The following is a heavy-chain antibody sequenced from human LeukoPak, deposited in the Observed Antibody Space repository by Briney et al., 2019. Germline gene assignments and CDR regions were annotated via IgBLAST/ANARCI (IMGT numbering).Heavy chain of an antibody. V-gene: IGHV3-69-1*02. D-gene: IGHD3-10*01. Sequence: GGSLRLSCAASGFTVDTKTIYWVRQTPEKGLEWLSAITISGTTYYEDSVKGSFTISRDNAKNSLYLQMNSLRDEDTALYYCARKGDPSGLGYWGQGTLVTVSS. CDR3: ARKGDPSGLGY. J-gene: IGHJ4*02. CDR1: GFTVDTKT. CDR2: ITISGTT.